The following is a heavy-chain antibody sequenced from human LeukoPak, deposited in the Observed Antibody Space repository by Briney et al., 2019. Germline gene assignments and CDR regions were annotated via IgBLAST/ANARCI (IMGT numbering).Heavy chain of an antibody. CDR2: IYWNNDK. Sequence: SGPTLVNPTQTLTLTCTFSGFSLSTSGGGVGWIRQPPGKAQEWPALIYWNNDKHYRPPLKASLTITKETSKNQVVLTMTNMDPVDTATYYCVHAPWGLEAVGKGFEYWGQGTPVTVSS. CDR1: GFSLSTSGGG. CDR3: VHAPWGLEAVGKGFEY. J-gene: IGHJ4*02. D-gene: IGHD6-13*01. V-gene: IGHV2-5*01.